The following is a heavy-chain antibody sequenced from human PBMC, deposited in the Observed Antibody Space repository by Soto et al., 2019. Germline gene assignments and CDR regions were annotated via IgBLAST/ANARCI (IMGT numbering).Heavy chain of an antibody. CDR2: VYDGTQ. CDR1: RAPITTTKW. CDR3: ATQTISYTWGV. J-gene: IGHJ6*02. D-gene: IGHD3-16*01. Sequence: QVELQESGPGLVKPSETLSLTCTVSRAPITTTKWWAWVRLPLGKGLAWIGEVYDGTQHSNPSLASRTTMSVHKSKNHFSLRLSSVTAADTAIYYCATQTISYTWGVWGRGTTVTVSS. V-gene: IGHV4-4*02.